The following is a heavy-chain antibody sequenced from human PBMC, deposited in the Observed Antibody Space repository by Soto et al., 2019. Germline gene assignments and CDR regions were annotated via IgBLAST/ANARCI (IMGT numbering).Heavy chain of an antibody. CDR1: GGYIGSYNW. J-gene: IGHJ5*02. CDR2: IFYSGSA. V-gene: IGHV4-4*02. CDR3: ARHYYDSTTNWFDP. Sequence: SETQSLTYVVSGGYIGSYNWWSWVRQPSGKGLEWIGDIFYSGSANYNPSLTSRVTMSVDTSKNQFSLKLSSVTAADTAVYYCARHYYDSTTNWFDPWGQETLVTVSS. D-gene: IGHD3-22*01.